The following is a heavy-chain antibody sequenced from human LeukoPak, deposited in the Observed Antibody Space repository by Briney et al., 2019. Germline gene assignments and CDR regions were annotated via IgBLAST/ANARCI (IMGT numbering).Heavy chain of an antibody. CDR1: GFAFSNYW. Sequence: GGSLSLSCAASGFAFSNYWMSWVSQAPGKGLEWVANIKEDGSVKYYVGSVRGRFTISRDNAKNSLYLQMNSLRAEDTAVYYCAREPVVKPDDAFDLWGQGTMVTVSS. J-gene: IGHJ3*01. V-gene: IGHV3-7*01. D-gene: IGHD3-22*01. CDR3: AREPVVKPDDAFDL. CDR2: IKEDGSVK.